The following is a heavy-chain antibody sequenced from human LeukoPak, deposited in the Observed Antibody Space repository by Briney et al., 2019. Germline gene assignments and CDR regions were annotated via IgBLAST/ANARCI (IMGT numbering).Heavy chain of an antibody. V-gene: IGHV4-34*01. CDR1: GGSFSGYY. CDR2: INHSGST. D-gene: IGHD1-14*01. J-gene: IGHJ6*03. CDR3: ARLRTKKWLGTYYMDV. Sequence: TSETLSLTCAVYGGSFSGYYWSWIRQPPGKGLEWIGEINHSGSTNYNPSLKSRVTISVDTSKNQFSLKLSSVTAADTAVYYCARLRTKKWLGTYYMDVWGKGTTVTISS.